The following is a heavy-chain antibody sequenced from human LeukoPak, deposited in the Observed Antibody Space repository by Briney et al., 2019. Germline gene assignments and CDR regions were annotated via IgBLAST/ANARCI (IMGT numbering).Heavy chain of an antibody. CDR2: IDYSGST. CDR3: ARHIIYSKKPSFDH. J-gene: IGHJ4*02. CDR1: AGSINSYY. V-gene: IGHV4-59*01. Sequence: SETLSLTCTVSAGSINSYYWSWIRQPPGKGLEWMGYIDYSGSTNYNPSLKSRVTISVDASKNQFSLQLGSVTAADTAVYYCARHIIYSKKPSFDHWGQGTLVTVSS. D-gene: IGHD4-11*01.